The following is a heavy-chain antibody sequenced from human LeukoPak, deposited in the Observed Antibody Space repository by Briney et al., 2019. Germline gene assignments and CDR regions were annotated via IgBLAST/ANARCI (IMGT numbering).Heavy chain of an antibody. V-gene: IGHV3-48*02. Sequence: GGSLRLSCAASGFAFSDYSMNWVRQAPGKGLEWVSYISSSDNTIHYADSVKGRFTISRDNAKNSLYLEMNSLRDEDTAVYYCARALLGVQYYFDYWGQGTLVTVSS. CDR2: ISSSDNTI. CDR3: ARALLGVQYYFDY. CDR1: GFAFSDYS. D-gene: IGHD2-8*01. J-gene: IGHJ4*02.